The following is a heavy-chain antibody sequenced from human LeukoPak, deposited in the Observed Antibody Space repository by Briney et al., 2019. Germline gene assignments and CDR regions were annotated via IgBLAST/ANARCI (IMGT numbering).Heavy chain of an antibody. D-gene: IGHD1-1*01. CDR3: ARDADRYGQSYDY. V-gene: IGHV3-74*03. J-gene: IGHJ4*02. Sequence: GGSLRLSCEASGFTFSTYWMRWVRQAPGKGLMWVSRISGDEVVRKYADSVRGRFTISRDNAKNTLYLQMDSLRAEDTAVYYCARDADRYGQSYDYWGQGTLVTVSS. CDR2: ISGDEVVR. CDR1: GFTFSTYW.